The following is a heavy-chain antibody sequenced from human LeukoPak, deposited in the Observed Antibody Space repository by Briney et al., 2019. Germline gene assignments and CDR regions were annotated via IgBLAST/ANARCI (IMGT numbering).Heavy chain of an antibody. D-gene: IGHD6-13*01. V-gene: IGHV4-39*07. Sequence: PSETLSLTCTVSGGSISSGGYYWGWIRQPPGKGLEWIGSIYYSGSTYYNPSLKCRVTISVDTSKNQFSLKLSSVTAADTAVYYCARGYGGSSWYRIRFDPWGQGTLVTVSS. CDR3: ARGYGGSSWYRIRFDP. CDR2: IYYSGST. J-gene: IGHJ5*02. CDR1: GGSISSGGYY.